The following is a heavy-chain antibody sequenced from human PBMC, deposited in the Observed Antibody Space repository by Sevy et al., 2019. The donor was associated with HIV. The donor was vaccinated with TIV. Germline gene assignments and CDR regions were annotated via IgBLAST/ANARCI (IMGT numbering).Heavy chain of an antibody. D-gene: IGHD3-16*01. Sequence: GGSLRLSCAASGFTFDDYAMHWVRQAPGKGLEWVSGISWNSGSIGYADSVKGRFTISRDNAKNSLYLQMNSLRAEETALYYCAKGRSTAPRLGGHDAFDIWGQGTMVTVSS. CDR3: AKGRSTAPRLGGHDAFDI. V-gene: IGHV3-9*01. CDR1: GFTFDDYA. J-gene: IGHJ3*02. CDR2: ISWNSGSI.